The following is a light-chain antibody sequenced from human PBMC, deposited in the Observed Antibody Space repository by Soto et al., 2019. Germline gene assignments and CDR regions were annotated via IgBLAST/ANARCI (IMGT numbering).Light chain of an antibody. Sequence: QSVLTQPPSVSAAPGQKVTISCSGSSSNIRNNFVSWYQQLPGTAPKLLIYENNKRPSGIPDRFSGSKSGTSATLGITGLQTGDEADYYCGTWDSSLSVWVFGGGTKLTVL. CDR1: SSNIRNNF. CDR3: GTWDSSLSVWV. V-gene: IGLV1-51*02. CDR2: ENN. J-gene: IGLJ3*02.